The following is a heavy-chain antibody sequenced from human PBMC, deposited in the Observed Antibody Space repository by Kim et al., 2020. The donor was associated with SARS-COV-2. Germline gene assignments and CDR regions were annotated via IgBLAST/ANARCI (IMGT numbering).Heavy chain of an antibody. CDR1: GFTFSSYS. Sequence: GGSLRLSCAASGFTFSSYSMNWVRQAPGKGLEWVSSISSSSSYIYYADSVKGRFTISRDNAKNSLYLQMNSLRAEDTAVYYCARDSWSQYSSGPPGHDAFDIWGQGTMVTVSS. J-gene: IGHJ3*02. D-gene: IGHD6-19*01. V-gene: IGHV3-21*01. CDR3: ARDSWSQYSSGPPGHDAFDI. CDR2: ISSSSSYI.